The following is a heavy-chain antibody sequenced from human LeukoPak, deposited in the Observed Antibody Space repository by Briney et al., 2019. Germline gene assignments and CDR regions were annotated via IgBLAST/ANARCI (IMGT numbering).Heavy chain of an antibody. CDR3: ARAPNTDYYDSSGYYYHFDY. CDR1: GYTFTSYY. CDR2: INPSGGST. J-gene: IGHJ4*02. Sequence: ASVKVSCKASGYTFTSYYMHWVRQAPGQGLEWMGIINPSGGSTSYAQKFQGRVTMTRDTSTSTVYMELSSLRSEDTAVYYCARAPNTDYYDSSGYYYHFDYWGQGTLVTVSS. V-gene: IGHV1-46*01. D-gene: IGHD3-22*01.